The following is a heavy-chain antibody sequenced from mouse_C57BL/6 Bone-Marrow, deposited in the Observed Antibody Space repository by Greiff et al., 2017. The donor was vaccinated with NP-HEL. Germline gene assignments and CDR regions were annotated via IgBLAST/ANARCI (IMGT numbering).Heavy chain of an antibody. V-gene: IGHV1-5*01. CDR3: TIRPTTVVATGGYYYAMDY. Sequence: VQLQQSGTVLARPGASVKMSCKTSGYTFTSYWMHWVKQRPGQGLEWIGAIYPGNSDTSYNQKFKGKAKLTAVTSASTAYMELSSLTNEDSAVYYCTIRPTTVVATGGYYYAMDYWGQGTSVTVSS. CDR2: IYPGNSDT. CDR1: GYTFTSYW. J-gene: IGHJ4*01. D-gene: IGHD1-1*01.